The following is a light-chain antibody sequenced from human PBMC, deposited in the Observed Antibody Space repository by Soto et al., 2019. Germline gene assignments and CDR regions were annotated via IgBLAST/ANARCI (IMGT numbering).Light chain of an antibody. CDR1: SSDVGAYNF. CDR2: EVT. J-gene: IGLJ3*02. CDR3: SSYTSSSTGV. V-gene: IGLV2-14*01. Sequence: QSALTQPASVSGSPGQSITISCTGTSSDVGAYNFVSWYQKHPGKAPQLIIYEVTKRPSGVSNRFSGSKSANTASLTISRLQAEDETDYYCSSYTSSSTGVFGGGTKLTVL.